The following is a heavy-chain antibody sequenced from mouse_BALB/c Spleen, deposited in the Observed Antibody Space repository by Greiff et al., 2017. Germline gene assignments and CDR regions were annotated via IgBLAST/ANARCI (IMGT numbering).Heavy chain of an antibody. J-gene: IGHJ1*01. D-gene: IGHD1-1*01. CDR2: IWAGGST. CDR1: GFSLTSYG. V-gene: IGHV2-9*02. Sequence: QVQLQQSGPGLVAPSQRLSITCTVSGFSLTSYGVHWVRQPPGKGLEWLGVIWAGGSTNYNSALMSRLSISKDNSKSQVFLKMNSLQTDDTAMYYCARDRDYGSSYGNWYFDVWGAGTTVTVSS. CDR3: ARDRDYGSSYGNWYFDV.